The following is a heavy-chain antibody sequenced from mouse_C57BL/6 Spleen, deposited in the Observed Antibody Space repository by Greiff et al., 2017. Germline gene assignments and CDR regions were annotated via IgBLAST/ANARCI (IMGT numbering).Heavy chain of an antibody. V-gene: IGHV1-39*01. CDR1: GYSFPDYN. J-gene: IGHJ4*01. D-gene: IGHD1-1*01. CDR3: ARGGFYYYGHYYAMDY. Sequence: VHVKQSGPELVKPGASVKISCKASGYSFPDYNMNWVKQSNGKSLEWIGVINPNYGTTSYNQKFKGKATLTVDQSSSTAYMQLNSLTSEDSAVYYCARGGFYYYGHYYAMDYWGQGTSVTVSS. CDR2: INPNYGTT.